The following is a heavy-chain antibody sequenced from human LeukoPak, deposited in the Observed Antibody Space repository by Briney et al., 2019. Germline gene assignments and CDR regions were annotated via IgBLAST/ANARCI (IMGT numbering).Heavy chain of an antibody. V-gene: IGHV3-30*03. Sequence: GSLRLSCVASGFTFSRHDMNWVRQAPGKGLEWVAVISYDGSNKYYADSVKGRFTISRDNAKNSLYLQMNSLRAEDTALYYCARGRIIRGYFDYWGQGTLVTVSS. CDR2: ISYDGSNK. CDR1: GFTFSRHD. D-gene: IGHD2/OR15-2a*01. CDR3: ARGRIIRGYFDY. J-gene: IGHJ4*02.